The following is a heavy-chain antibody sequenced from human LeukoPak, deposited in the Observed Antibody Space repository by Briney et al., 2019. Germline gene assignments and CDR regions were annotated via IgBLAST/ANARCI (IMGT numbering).Heavy chain of an antibody. CDR2: INPHSGGT. D-gene: IGHD5-18*01. V-gene: IGHV1-2*02. Sequence: ASVKVSCKASGYTFTDYCIHWVRQAPGQGLEWMGWINPHSGGTNYAQKFQGRVTMTEDTSTDTAYMELSSLRSEDTAVYYCATAPERGYSYGYYYYGMDVWGQGTTVTVSS. CDR3: ATAPERGYSYGYYYYGMDV. J-gene: IGHJ6*02. CDR1: GYTFTDYC.